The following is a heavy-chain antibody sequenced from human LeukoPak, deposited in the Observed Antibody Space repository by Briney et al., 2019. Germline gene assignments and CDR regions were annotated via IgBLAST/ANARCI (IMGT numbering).Heavy chain of an antibody. CDR3: AKDFVRYNIQFDY. CDR1: GFTFSSYA. V-gene: IGHV3-23*01. J-gene: IGHJ4*02. CDR2: ISGGGAGT. D-gene: IGHD1-1*01. Sequence: PGGSLRLSCAASGFTFSSYAMSWVRQVPGKGLEWVSSISGGGAGTYYADSVRGRFTISRDNSKNTLYLQMNSLRAEDTALYYCAKDFVRYNIQFDYWGQGALVTVSS.